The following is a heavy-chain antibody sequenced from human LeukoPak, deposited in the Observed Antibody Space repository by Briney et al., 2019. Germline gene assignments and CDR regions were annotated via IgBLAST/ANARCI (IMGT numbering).Heavy chain of an antibody. CDR2: ISGSGGST. CDR1: GFTFSSYG. J-gene: IGHJ4*02. Sequence: GGSLRLSCAASGFTFSSYGMSWVRQAPGMGLEWVSAISGSGGSTYYADSVRGRFTISRDNSKNTVCLQMNSLRAEDTAVYFCAKEALPGIAVAGRVYWGQGTLVTVSS. D-gene: IGHD6-19*01. CDR3: AKEALPGIAVAGRVY. V-gene: IGHV3-23*01.